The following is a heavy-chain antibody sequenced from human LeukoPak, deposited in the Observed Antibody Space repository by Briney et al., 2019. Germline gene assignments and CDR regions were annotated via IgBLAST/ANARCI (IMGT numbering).Heavy chain of an antibody. V-gene: IGHV3-23*01. D-gene: IGHD6-13*01. J-gene: IGHJ5*02. CDR1: GFTFSSYA. CDR2: ISGSGGST. Sequence: GGSPRLSCAASGFTFSSYAMSWVRQAPGKGLEWVSAISGSGGSTYYADSVKGRFTISRDNSKNTLYLQMNSLRAEDTAVYYCAKDAGYSSSYNWFDPWGQGTLVTVSS. CDR3: AKDAGYSSSYNWFDP.